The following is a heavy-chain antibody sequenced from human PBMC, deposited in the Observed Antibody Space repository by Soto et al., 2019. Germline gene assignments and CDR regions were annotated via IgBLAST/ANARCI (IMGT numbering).Heavy chain of an antibody. CDR2: VSDSGST. Sequence: SETLSLTCTVSGASISRYYWSWIRQPPGKTLEWIGYVSDSGSTNYNPSLKSRLTMFMDTSKSQFSLKMTSVTAADTAVYYCARAALQSDLDFDHWGQGSLVTVS. CDR3: ARAALQSDLDFDH. D-gene: IGHD1-1*01. J-gene: IGHJ4*02. V-gene: IGHV4-59*13. CDR1: GASISRYY.